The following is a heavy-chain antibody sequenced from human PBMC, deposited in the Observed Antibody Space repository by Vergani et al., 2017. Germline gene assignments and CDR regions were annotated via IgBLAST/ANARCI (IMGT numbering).Heavy chain of an antibody. V-gene: IGHV3-30*18. Sequence: QVQLVESGGGVVQPGRSLRLSCAASGFTFSSYGMHWVRQAPGKGLEWVAVISYDGSNKYYADSVKGRFTISRDNSKNTLYLQMNSLRAEDTAVYYCAKGGRIYCSSTSCYIDYYFDYWGQGTLVTVSS. CDR2: ISYDGSNK. CDR1: GFTFSSYG. CDR3: AKGGRIYCSSTSCYIDYYFDY. J-gene: IGHJ4*02. D-gene: IGHD2-2*02.